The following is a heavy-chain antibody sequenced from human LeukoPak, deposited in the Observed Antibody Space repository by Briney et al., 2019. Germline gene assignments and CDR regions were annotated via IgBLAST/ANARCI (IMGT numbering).Heavy chain of an antibody. V-gene: IGHV4-30-2*01. J-gene: IGHJ4*02. Sequence: SETLSLTCAVSGGSISSGGYSWSWIRQPPGKGLEWIGYIYHSGSTYYNPSLKSRVTISVDRSKNQFSLKLSSVTAADTAVYYCAREGIGFDYWGQGTLVTVSS. CDR3: AREGIGFDY. CDR1: GGSISSGGYS. D-gene: IGHD6-13*01. CDR2: IYHSGST.